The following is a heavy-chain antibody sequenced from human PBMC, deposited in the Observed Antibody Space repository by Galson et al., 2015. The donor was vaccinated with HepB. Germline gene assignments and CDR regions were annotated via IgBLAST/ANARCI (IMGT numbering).Heavy chain of an antibody. J-gene: IGHJ6*02. CDR2: ISGSGGST. D-gene: IGHD4-17*01. Sequence: SLRLSCAASGFTFSSYAMSWVRQAPGKGLEWVSAISGSGGSTYYADSVKGRFTISRDNSKNTLYLQMNSLRAEDTAVYYCATGPMTTVNYGMDVWGQGTTVTVSS. V-gene: IGHV3-23*01. CDR1: GFTFSSYA. CDR3: ATGPMTTVNYGMDV.